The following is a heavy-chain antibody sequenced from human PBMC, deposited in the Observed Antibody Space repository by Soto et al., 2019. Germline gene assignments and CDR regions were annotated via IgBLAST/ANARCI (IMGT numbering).Heavy chain of an antibody. CDR2: IKQSGSDR. V-gene: IGHV3-7*01. D-gene: IGHD3-10*01. Sequence: EVQLVESGGGLVQPGGSLGLSCAASVFTFSSYWMSWVRLAPGKGLEWVAHIKQSGSDRYYVDSVRGRFTISRDNAKNSLYLQMNSLRVEDTAMYYCASVKSWAVSPWGQGTLVTVSS. CDR1: VFTFSSYW. J-gene: IGHJ5*02. CDR3: ASVKSWAVSP.